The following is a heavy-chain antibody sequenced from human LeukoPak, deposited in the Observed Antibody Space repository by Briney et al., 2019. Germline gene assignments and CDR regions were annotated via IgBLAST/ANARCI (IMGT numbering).Heavy chain of an antibody. CDR1: GFTFSNYN. CDR3: ARENGYKVFDY. Sequence: GGSLRLSCAGSGFTFSNYNMNWVRQTPGKGLEWVSSISSGSSSIYYADSVKGRFTISRDHSKNTLYLQMDSLRAEDTAVYYCARENGYKVFDYWGQGTLVTVSS. D-gene: IGHD5-24*01. CDR2: ISSGSSSI. J-gene: IGHJ4*02. V-gene: IGHV3-21*04.